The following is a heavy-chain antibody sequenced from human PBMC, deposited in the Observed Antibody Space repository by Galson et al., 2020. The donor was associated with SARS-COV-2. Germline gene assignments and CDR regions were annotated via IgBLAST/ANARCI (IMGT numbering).Heavy chain of an antibody. CDR3: ARGLPSSSWYQQHWYFDL. CDR1: GGSFSGYY. CDR2: INHSGST. Sequence: SETLSLTCAVYGGSFSGYYWSWIRQPPGKGLEWIGEINHSGSTNYNPPLKSRVTISVDTSKNQFSLKLSSVTAADTAVYYCARGLPSSSWYQQHWYFDLWGRGTLVTVSS. J-gene: IGHJ2*01. V-gene: IGHV4-34*01. D-gene: IGHD6-13*01.